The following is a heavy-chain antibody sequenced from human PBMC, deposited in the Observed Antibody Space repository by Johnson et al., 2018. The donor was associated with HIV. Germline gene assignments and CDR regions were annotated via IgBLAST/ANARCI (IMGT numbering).Heavy chain of an antibody. Sequence: VQLVESGGGLIQPGGSLRLSCAASGFTVSSNYMSWVRQAPGKGLEWVSVIYSGGSTYYADSVKGRFPLSRDNSKSTLYLQMNSLSAEDTAVYYCARGRAYYYDSSGDAFDIWGQGTMVTVSS. CDR1: GFTVSSNY. V-gene: IGHV3-53*01. D-gene: IGHD3-22*01. CDR3: ARGRAYYYDSSGDAFDI. CDR2: IYSGGST. J-gene: IGHJ3*02.